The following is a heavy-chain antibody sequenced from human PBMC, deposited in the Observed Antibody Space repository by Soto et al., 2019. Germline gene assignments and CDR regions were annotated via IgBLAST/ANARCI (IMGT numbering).Heavy chain of an antibody. J-gene: IGHJ4*02. CDR2: ISSRGGAI. V-gene: IGHV3-11*01. D-gene: IGHD2-15*01. CDR3: SNSSSRRRPWFNY. Sequence: GGSLRFSCGASGFTFSGYYMSWIRQAPGKGLEWVSYISSRGGAIYYADSVKGRFTISRDNAKNLLFLQMNSLRADDTAVYYFSNSSSRRRPWFNYWHQETLVTVSS. CDR1: GFTFSGYY.